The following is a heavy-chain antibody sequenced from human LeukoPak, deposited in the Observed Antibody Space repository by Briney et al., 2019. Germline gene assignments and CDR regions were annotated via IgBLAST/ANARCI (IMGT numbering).Heavy chain of an antibody. CDR1: GGTFSSYA. D-gene: IGHD4-17*01. V-gene: IGHV1-69*13. CDR2: IIPIFGTA. CDR3: ARDEKVTTLIPGAFDI. J-gene: IGHJ3*02. Sequence: SVKVSCKASGGTFSSYAISWVRQAPGQGLEWMGGIIPIFGTANYAQKFQGRVTITADESTSTAYMELSSLRSEDTAVYYCARDEKVTTLIPGAFDIWGQGTMVTVSS.